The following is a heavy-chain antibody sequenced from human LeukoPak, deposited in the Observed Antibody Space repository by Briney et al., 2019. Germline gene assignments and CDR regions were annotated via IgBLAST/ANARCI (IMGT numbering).Heavy chain of an antibody. CDR3: VRGPKPLTSLYLFYF. CDR1: GFTFSNYW. J-gene: IGHJ3*01. D-gene: IGHD1-14*01. CDR2: INSDGSST. V-gene: IGHV3-74*01. Sequence: GGSLRLSCAASGFTFSNYWMHWVRQAPGKGLVWVSRINSDGSSTSYADSVKGRFTVSRDNAKNTLYLQMNSLRAEDTAVYYCVRGPKPLTSLYLFYFWGRGKMVTVFS.